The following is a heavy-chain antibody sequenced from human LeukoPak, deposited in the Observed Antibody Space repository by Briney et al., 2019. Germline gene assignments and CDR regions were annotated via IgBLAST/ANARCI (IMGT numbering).Heavy chain of an antibody. CDR3: ARDTEDKYSSSWIFDY. CDR2: ISFNGGST. V-gene: IGHV3-64*01. Sequence: PGGSLRLSCAASGFTFSSYGMHWVRQAPGKGLEFVSAISFNGGSTYYANSVKGRFTISRDNSKNTLFLQMGSLRDEDMAVYYCARDTEDKYSSSWIFDYWGQGTLATVSS. CDR1: GFTFSSYG. D-gene: IGHD6-13*01. J-gene: IGHJ4*02.